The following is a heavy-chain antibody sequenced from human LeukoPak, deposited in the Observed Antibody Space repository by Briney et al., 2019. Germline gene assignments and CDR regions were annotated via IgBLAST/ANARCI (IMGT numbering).Heavy chain of an antibody. CDR3: ARQADDSRGTPNRYDY. J-gene: IGHJ4*02. CDR1: GGSISSYY. D-gene: IGHD3-16*02. CDR2: IYYSGST. Sequence: SETLSLTCTVSGGSISSYYWSWIRQPPGKGLEWIGYIYYSGSTNYNPSLKSRVTISVDTSKNQFSLKLSSVTAADTAVYYCARQADDSRGTPNRYDYWGQGTLVTVSS. V-gene: IGHV4-59*01.